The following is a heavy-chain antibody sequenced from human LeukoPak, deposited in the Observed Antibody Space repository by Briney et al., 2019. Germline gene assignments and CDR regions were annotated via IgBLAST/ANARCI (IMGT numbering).Heavy chain of an antibody. CDR3: DY. CDR2: INRRGHT. CDR1: GFNFDEYT. V-gene: IGHV3-43*01. Sequence: PGGSLRLSCAAAGFNFDEYTIHWVRQVPGKGLEWVSLINRRGHTYYADSVKGRFTISRDNSRNSVSLQMNSLRTEDTALYHCDYWGQGTLVTVSS. J-gene: IGHJ4*02.